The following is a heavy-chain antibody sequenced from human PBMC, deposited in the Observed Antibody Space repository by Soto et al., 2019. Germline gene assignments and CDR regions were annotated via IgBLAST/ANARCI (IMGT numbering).Heavy chain of an antibody. CDR2: IWNDGSEK. D-gene: IGHD5-12*01. CDR1: GFTFSLYG. Sequence: VQLFQSGGGVVQPGGSLRLSCAASGFTFSLYGMHWVRQAPGKGLEWVAVIWNDGSEKNYADSVKGRFTLSGDSSKNTLYLEMNSLRVEDTAVYYCARVGHNGYDLDFDYWGQGTLVTVSS. V-gene: IGHV3-33*01. CDR3: ARVGHNGYDLDFDY. J-gene: IGHJ4*02.